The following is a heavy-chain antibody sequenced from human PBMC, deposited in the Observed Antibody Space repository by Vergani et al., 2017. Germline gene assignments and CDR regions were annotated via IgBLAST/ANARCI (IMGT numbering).Heavy chain of an antibody. J-gene: IGHJ5*02. CDR3: ARIGSMLMIDP. CDR1: GGSISSSSYY. V-gene: IGHV4-39*07. D-gene: IGHD2-15*01. Sequence: QLQLQESGPGLVKPSETLSLTCTVSGGSISSSSYYWGWIRQPPGKGLEWIGSIYYSGSTYYNPSLKSRVTISVDTSKNQFSLKLSSVTAADTAVYYGARIGSMLMIDPWGQGTLVTVSS. CDR2: IYYSGST.